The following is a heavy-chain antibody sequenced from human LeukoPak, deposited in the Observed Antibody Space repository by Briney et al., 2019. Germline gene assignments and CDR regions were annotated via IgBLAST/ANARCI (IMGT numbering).Heavy chain of an antibody. Sequence: GESLKISCQVSRYSFINYWIGWVRQMPGKGLESMGIIYPADSDTTYSPSFQGQVNISADKSISTAYLQWSSLKASDTAMYYCARQGVSSGHRNWFDPWGQGTLVTVSS. D-gene: IGHD6-19*01. CDR3: ARQGVSSGHRNWFDP. CDR1: RYSFINYW. V-gene: IGHV5-51*01. CDR2: IYPADSDT. J-gene: IGHJ5*02.